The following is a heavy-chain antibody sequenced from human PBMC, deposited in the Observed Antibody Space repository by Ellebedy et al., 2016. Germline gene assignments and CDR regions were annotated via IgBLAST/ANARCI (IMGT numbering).Heavy chain of an antibody. CDR1: GGSISSYY. V-gene: IGHV4-4*07. CDR3: ARGMVRGYYYYYMDV. Sequence: SETLSLXXTVSGGSISSYYWSWIRQPAGKGLEWIGRIYTSGSTNYNPSLKSRVTMSVDTSKNQFSLKLSSVTAADTAVYYCARGMVRGYYYYYMDVWGKGTTVTVSS. CDR2: IYTSGST. D-gene: IGHD2-8*01. J-gene: IGHJ6*03.